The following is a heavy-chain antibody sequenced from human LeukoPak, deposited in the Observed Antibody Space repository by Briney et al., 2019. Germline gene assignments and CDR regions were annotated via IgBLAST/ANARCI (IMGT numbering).Heavy chain of an antibody. CDR3: ARTRYGSGSYTFLDY. V-gene: IGHV4-39*01. J-gene: IGHJ4*02. CDR1: GGSISSSSYY. D-gene: IGHD3-10*01. CDR2: IYYSGST. Sequence: SETLSLTCTVSGGSISSSSYYWGWIRQPPGKGLEWIGSIYYSGSTYYNPSLKSRVTISVDTSKNQFSLKLSSVTAADTAVYYCARTRYGSGSYTFLDYWGQGTLVTVSS.